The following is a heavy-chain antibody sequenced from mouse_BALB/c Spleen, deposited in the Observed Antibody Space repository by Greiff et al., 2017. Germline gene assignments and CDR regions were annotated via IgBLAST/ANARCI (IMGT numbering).Heavy chain of an antibody. Sequence: QVQLKESAAELARPGASVKMSCKASGYTFTSYTMHWVKQRPGQGLEWIGYINPSSGYTEYNQKFKDKTTLTADKSSSTAYMQLSSLTSEDSAVYYCAMPLHYYGSSYFDYWGQGTTLTVSS. CDR3: AMPLHYYGSSYFDY. J-gene: IGHJ2*01. CDR2: INPSSGYT. D-gene: IGHD1-1*01. V-gene: IGHV1-4*02. CDR1: GYTFTSYT.